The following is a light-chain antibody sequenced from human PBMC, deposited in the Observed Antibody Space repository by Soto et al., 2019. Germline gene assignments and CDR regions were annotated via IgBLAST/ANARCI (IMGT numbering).Light chain of an antibody. J-gene: IGKJ1*01. V-gene: IGKV3-15*01. Sequence: EVVMTQSPATLSVSPGERVTLSCRASRSVNSNLAWYQQRPGQAPRLLIYDVATRATGIAARFSGSGSGTDFTLTISRLQSEDFAVYYCQQYYNWPPWTFGLGTKVDIK. CDR2: DVA. CDR1: RSVNSN. CDR3: QQYYNWPPWT.